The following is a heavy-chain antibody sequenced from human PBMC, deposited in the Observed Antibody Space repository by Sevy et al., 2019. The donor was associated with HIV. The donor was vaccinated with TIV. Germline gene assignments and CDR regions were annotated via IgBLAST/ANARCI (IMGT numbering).Heavy chain of an antibody. CDR1: GLTFDDYA. V-gene: IGHV3-49*04. Sequence: GGSLRLSCTGSGLTFDDYAVSWVRQAPGKGLEWVGFIRSEAYGGTTAYGASVKGRFTISRDDSKNIAYLQMNSLKTDDTAVYYCTRNIRDLVPYYYYYMDVWGKGTTVTVSS. CDR2: IRSEAYGGTT. CDR3: TRNIRDLVPYYYYYMDV. D-gene: IGHD6-13*01. J-gene: IGHJ6*03.